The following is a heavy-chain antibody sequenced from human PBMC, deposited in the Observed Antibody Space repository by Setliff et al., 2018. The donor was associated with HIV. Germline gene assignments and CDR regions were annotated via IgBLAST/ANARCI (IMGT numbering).Heavy chain of an antibody. CDR3: ARDFGGRWTFDY. V-gene: IGHV1-46*01. CDR1: GYTFTSDH. CDR2: ITPSDGNT. D-gene: IGHD3-10*01. Sequence: ASVKVSCKASGYTFTSDHLHWVRQAPGQGLEWMGMITPSDGNTNYEQKFQGRVTMTRETSTTTVYMELSSLTSEDTAIYYCARDFGGRWTFDYWGQGTLVTVS. J-gene: IGHJ4*02.